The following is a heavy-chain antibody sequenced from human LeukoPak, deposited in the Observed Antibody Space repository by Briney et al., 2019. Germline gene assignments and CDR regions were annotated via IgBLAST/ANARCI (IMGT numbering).Heavy chain of an antibody. CDR3: TRVLYSSGWYGDHY. Sequence: GGSLRLSCAASGFTFDDHAMHWVRQAPGKGLEWVSGISWNSGSIGYVDSVKGRFTISRDNAKNFLYLQMNSLRAEDTAVYYCTRVLYSSGWYGDHYWGQGALVTVSS. CDR1: GFTFDDHA. D-gene: IGHD6-19*01. J-gene: IGHJ4*02. V-gene: IGHV3-9*01. CDR2: ISWNSGSI.